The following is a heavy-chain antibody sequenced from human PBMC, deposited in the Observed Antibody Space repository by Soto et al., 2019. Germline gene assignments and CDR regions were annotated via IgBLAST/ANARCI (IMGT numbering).Heavy chain of an antibody. CDR1: GYSFTSYW. V-gene: IGHV5-51*01. CDR3: ARPGSDRELVYYFDY. CDR2: IYPGDSDT. J-gene: IGHJ4*02. D-gene: IGHD1-26*01. Sequence: EVQLVQSGAEGKKPGESLKISCKGSGYSFTSYWIGWVRQMPGKGLEWMGIIYPGDSDTRYSPSFQGQVTISADKSISTAYLQWSSLKASDTAMYYCARPGSDRELVYYFDYWGQGTLVTVSS.